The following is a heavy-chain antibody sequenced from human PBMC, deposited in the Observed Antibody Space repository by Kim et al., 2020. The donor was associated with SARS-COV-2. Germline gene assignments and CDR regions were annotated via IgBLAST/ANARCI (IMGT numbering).Heavy chain of an antibody. Sequence: GGSLRLSCAASGFTFSSYEMNWVRQAPGKGLEWVSYISSSGSTIYYADSVKGRFTISRDNAKNSLYLQMNSLRAEDTAVYYCARELWLGEVSSCFVPWGQGTLVTVSS. V-gene: IGHV3-48*03. D-gene: IGHD3-10*01. CDR1: GFTFSSYE. J-gene: IGHJ5*02. CDR2: ISSSGSTI. CDR3: ARELWLGEVSSCFVP.